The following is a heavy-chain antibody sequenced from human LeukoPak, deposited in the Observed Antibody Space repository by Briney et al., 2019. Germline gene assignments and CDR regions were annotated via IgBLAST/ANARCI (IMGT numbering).Heavy chain of an antibody. Sequence: GGSLRLSCAASGFTLSNYAMSWVRPAPGKRLEWVSAILGSGGSTYYADSVKGRFTVSRDNSKSTLYLQMNSLRAEDTALYYCAKWGDNDVLTGYYVPDYWGQGTLVTVSS. V-gene: IGHV3-23*01. CDR2: ILGSGGST. J-gene: IGHJ4*02. D-gene: IGHD3-9*01. CDR1: GFTLSNYA. CDR3: AKWGDNDVLTGYYVPDY.